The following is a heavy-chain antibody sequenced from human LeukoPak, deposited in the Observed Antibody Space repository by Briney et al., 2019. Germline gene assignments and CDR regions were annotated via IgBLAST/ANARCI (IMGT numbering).Heavy chain of an antibody. Sequence: SQTLSLTCTVSGGSISSGDYYWSWLRQPPGKGLEWIRYIYYSGSTYYNPSLKSRVTISVDTSKNQFSLKLSSVTAADTAVYYCARERLDRDGYNQQYYFDYWGQGTLVTVSS. D-gene: IGHD5-24*01. CDR3: ARERLDRDGYNQQYYFDY. CDR2: IYYSGST. J-gene: IGHJ4*02. V-gene: IGHV4-30-4*01. CDR1: GGSISSGDYY.